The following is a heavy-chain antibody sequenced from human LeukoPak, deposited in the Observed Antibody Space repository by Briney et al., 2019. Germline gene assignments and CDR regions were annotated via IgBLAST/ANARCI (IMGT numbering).Heavy chain of an antibody. D-gene: IGHD3-3*01. CDR2: IYTSGST. CDR3: ARDQPYYDFWSGYFDY. Sequence: SQTLSLTCTVSGGSISSGSYYWSWIRQPAGKGLEWIGRIYTSGSTNYNPSLKSRVTISVDTSKNQFSLKLSSVTAADPAVYYCARDQPYYDFWSGYFDYWGQGTLVTVSS. CDR1: GGSISSGSYY. V-gene: IGHV4-61*02. J-gene: IGHJ4*02.